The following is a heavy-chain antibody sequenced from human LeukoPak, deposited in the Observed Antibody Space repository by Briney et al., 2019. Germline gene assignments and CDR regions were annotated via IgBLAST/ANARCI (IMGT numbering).Heavy chain of an antibody. CDR3: AIPFWGFGPDPDY. J-gene: IGHJ4*02. Sequence: ASVKVSCKVSGYTLTELSMHWVRQAPGKGLEWMGGFDPEDGGTIYAQKFQGRVTMTEDTSTDTAYMELSSLRSEDTAVYYCAIPFWGFGPDPDYWGQGTLVTVSS. CDR1: GYTLTELS. CDR2: FDPEDGGT. V-gene: IGHV1-24*01. D-gene: IGHD3-16*01.